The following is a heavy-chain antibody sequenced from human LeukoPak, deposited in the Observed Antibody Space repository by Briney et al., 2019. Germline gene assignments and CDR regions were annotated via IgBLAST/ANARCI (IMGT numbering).Heavy chain of an antibody. J-gene: IGHJ4*02. CDR1: GFTFSSYG. V-gene: IGHV3-30*02. D-gene: IGHD2-2*01. Sequence: GSLRLSCAASGFTFSSYGMRWVRQAPGKGLEWVAFIWYDVTYEYYADSVKGRFTISRDNSKNTLYLQMNSLRAEDTAVYYCAKDRGGYCSSTSCYVLDYWGQGTLVTVSS. CDR3: AKDRGGYCSSTSCYVLDY. CDR2: IWYDVTYE.